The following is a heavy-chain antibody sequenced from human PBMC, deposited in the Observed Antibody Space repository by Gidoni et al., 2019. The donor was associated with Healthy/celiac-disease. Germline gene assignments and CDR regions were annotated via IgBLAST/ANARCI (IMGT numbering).Heavy chain of an antibody. J-gene: IGHJ6*02. Sequence: QLHLPQCCSGLFPPSETLSLTCAVYGGSFSGSYWSWIRQPPGKGLEWIGEISHSGSTNYNPDPMKGGTISVGEYKKKSLHKQRNGTGAEKAVDYCGGRAGRGWNAWYGYYGMDVWGQGTTVTVSS. D-gene: IGHD6-19*01. V-gene: IGHV4-34*01. CDR2: ISHSGST. CDR3: GGRAGRGWNAWYGYYGMDV. CDR1: GGSFSGSY.